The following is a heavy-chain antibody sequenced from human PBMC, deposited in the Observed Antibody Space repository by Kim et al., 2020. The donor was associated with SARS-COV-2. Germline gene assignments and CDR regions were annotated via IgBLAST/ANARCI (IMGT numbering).Heavy chain of an antibody. Sequence: GGSLRLSCAASGFTFSSYWMSWVRQAPGKGLEWVANIKQDGSEKYYVDSVKGRFTISRDNAKNSLYLQMNSLRAEDTAVYYCARDTGVRGDICYFDYWGQGTLVTVSS. D-gene: IGHD3-10*01. CDR2: IKQDGSEK. CDR3: ARDTGVRGDICYFDY. V-gene: IGHV3-7*01. CDR1: GFTFSSYW. J-gene: IGHJ4*02.